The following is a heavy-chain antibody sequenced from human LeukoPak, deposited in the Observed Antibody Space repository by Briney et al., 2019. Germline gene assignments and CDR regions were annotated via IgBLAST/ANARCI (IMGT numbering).Heavy chain of an antibody. CDR3: ATHHDYSNSNYFDF. V-gene: IGHV3-23*01. CDR2: FSGAGSST. J-gene: IGHJ4*02. CDR1: GFTFSSYA. D-gene: IGHD4-11*01. Sequence: PGGSLRLSCAASGFTFSSYAMSWVRQAPGKGLEWVSAFSGAGSSTNYADSVKGRFTISRDNSKNTLYLQMNSLRVEDTAVYHCATHHDYSNSNYFDFWGPGTLVTVSS.